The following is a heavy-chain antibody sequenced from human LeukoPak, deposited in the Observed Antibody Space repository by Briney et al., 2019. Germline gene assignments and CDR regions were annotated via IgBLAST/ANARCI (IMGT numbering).Heavy chain of an antibody. CDR3: ARKGWDATGDY. CDR1: GFTFSSYS. Sequence: GGSLRLSCAASGFTFSSYSMNWVRQAPGKGLEWVSSISSSSSYIYYADSVKGRFTISRDNAKNSLYLQMNSLRAEDTAVYYCARKGWDATGDYWGQGTLVTVSS. J-gene: IGHJ4*02. D-gene: IGHD1-26*01. V-gene: IGHV3-21*01. CDR2: ISSSSSYI.